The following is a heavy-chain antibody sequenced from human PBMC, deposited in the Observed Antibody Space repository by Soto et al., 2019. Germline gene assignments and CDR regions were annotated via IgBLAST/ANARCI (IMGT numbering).Heavy chain of an antibody. CDR1: GFTFSSYS. V-gene: IGHV3-48*01. D-gene: IGHD1-26*01. CDR3: ARMGATLSYYYYGMAV. CDR2: ISISSSTI. Sequence: EVQLVESGGGLVQPGGSLRLSCAASGFTFSSYSMNWVRQAPGKGLEGVSYISISSSTIYYADPVKGRFTISRDNAKNSLYLQMNSLIAEDTAVYYCARMGATLSYYYYGMAVWGQGTTVTVSS. J-gene: IGHJ6*02.